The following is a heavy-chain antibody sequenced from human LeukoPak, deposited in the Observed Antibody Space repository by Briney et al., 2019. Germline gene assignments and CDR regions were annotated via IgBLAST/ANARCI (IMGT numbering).Heavy chain of an antibody. Sequence: PGGSLRLSCAASGFTFSSYGMHWVRQAPGKGLEWVAFIRYDGSNKYYADSVKGRFTISRDNSKNTLYLQMNSLRAEHTAVYYCAKDFEQWLGVAVVDYWGQGTLVTVSS. V-gene: IGHV3-30*02. D-gene: IGHD6-19*01. CDR2: IRYDGSNK. CDR3: AKDFEQWLGVAVVDY. CDR1: GFTFSSYG. J-gene: IGHJ4*02.